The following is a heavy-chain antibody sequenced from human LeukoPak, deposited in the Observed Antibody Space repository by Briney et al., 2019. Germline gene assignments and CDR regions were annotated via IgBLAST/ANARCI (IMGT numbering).Heavy chain of an antibody. D-gene: IGHD2-21*01. CDR2: INPSGGST. Sequence: ASVKVSCKASGYTFTSYYMHWVRQAPGQGLEWMGIINPSGGSTSHAQKFQGRVTMTRDTSTSTVYMELSSLRSEDTAVYYCARIVVEDYYGMDVWGQGTTVTVSS. CDR1: GYTFTSYY. CDR3: ARIVVEDYYGMDV. J-gene: IGHJ6*02. V-gene: IGHV1-46*01.